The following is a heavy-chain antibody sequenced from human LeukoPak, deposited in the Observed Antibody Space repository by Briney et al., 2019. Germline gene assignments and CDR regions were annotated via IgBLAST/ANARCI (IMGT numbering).Heavy chain of an antibody. D-gene: IGHD5-18*01. V-gene: IGHV3-23*01. CDR3: AKEQATWIQLQEAFDI. CDR2: FSGSCGST. Sequence: GGSLSLSCAASGFTFSSYAMSWGRQAPGKGLGWGLIFSGSCGSTYYPDSVKGRFTISRDNSNNTLYLQMNSLRAEDTAVYYCAKEQATWIQLQEAFDIWGQGTMVTVSS. CDR1: GFTFSSYA. J-gene: IGHJ3*02.